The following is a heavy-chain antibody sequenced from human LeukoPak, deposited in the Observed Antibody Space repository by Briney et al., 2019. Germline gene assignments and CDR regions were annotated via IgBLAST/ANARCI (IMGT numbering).Heavy chain of an antibody. CDR2: ISISSSYT. CDR3: ARDNYGSGSPDY. Sequence: PGRALRLSCAASGFTLSDYYMSWIRQAPGKGLEWVSYISISSSYTNYADSVKGRFTISRDNAKNSLYLQMNSLRAEDTAVYYCARDNYGSGSPDYWGQGTLVTVSS. J-gene: IGHJ4*02. CDR1: GFTLSDYY. D-gene: IGHD3-10*01. V-gene: IGHV3-11*05.